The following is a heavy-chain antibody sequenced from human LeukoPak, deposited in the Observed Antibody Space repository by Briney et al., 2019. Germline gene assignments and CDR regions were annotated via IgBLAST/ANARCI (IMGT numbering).Heavy chain of an antibody. J-gene: IGHJ4*02. V-gene: IGHV3-74*01. CDR1: GFTFSSYA. D-gene: IGHD4-11*01. CDR3: TGHHQAYSRTY. CDR2: ISTDASST. Sequence: GRSLRLSCAASGFTFSSYAMHWVRQAPGKGLVWVSRISTDASSTTYADSVKGRFTISRDNAKGTLYLQMSSLRAEDTAVYYCTGHHQAYSRTYWGQGTLVTVSS.